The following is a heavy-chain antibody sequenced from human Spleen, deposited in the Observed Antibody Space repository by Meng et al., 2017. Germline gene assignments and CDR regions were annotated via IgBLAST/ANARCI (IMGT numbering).Heavy chain of an antibody. V-gene: IGHV6-1*01. CDR2: TYYRSKWYN. Sequence: QVQLPQSGPGLVKPSQTLSLTCAISGDSVSSKSAAWNWIRQSPSRGLEWLGRTYYRSKWYNDYALSVKGRITINADTFNNQLSLHLNSVTPEDTAVYFCASAFKPSGWAFDPWGQGTLVTVSS. J-gene: IGHJ5*02. CDR1: GDSVSSKSAA. D-gene: IGHD3-10*01. CDR3: ASAFKPSGWAFDP.